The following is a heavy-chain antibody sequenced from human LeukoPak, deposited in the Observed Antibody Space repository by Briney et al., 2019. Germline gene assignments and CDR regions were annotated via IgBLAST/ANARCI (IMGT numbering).Heavy chain of an antibody. J-gene: IGHJ4*02. CDR3: ARDVAWGQGFDY. CDR1: GGSFSGYY. V-gene: IGHV4-34*01. CDR2: INHSGST. D-gene: IGHD7-27*01. Sequence: ASETLSLTCAVYGGSFSGYYWSWIRQPPGKGLEWIGEINHSGSTNYNSSLKSRVTMSVDTSKNQFSLKLSSVTAADTAVYYCARDVAWGQGFDYWGQGTLVTVSS.